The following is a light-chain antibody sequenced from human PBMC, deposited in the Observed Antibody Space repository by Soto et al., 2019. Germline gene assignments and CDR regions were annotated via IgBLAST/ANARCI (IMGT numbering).Light chain of an antibody. V-gene: IGLV2-14*01. Sequence: QSALTQPASVSGSPGQSITISCTGTSSNVGGYNYVSWYQQHPGKAPKLMIYDVSNRPSGVPNRFSGSKSGNTASLTIAGLAAEEAADYYWSSYRSRSARVFGAGTKLTVL. J-gene: IGLJ2*01. CDR2: DVS. CDR3: SSYRSRSARV. CDR1: SSNVGGYNY.